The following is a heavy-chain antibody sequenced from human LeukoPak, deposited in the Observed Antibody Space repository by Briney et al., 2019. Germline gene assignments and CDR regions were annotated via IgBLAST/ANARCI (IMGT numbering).Heavy chain of an antibody. CDR3: ARKENVYYYFDY. D-gene: IGHD3-10*01. CDR2: IYHSGTT. J-gene: IGHJ4*02. V-gene: IGHV4-59*12. Sequence: SETLSLTCTVSGGSISSYYWSWIRQPPGKGLEWIGYIYHSGTTYYNPSLQSRVTMSVGTSKNQFSLKLSSVTAVDTAVYYCARKENVYYYFDYWGQGTLVTVSS. CDR1: GGSISSYY.